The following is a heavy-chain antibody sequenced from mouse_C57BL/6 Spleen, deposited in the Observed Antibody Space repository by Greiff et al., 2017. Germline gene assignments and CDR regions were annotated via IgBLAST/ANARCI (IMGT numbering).Heavy chain of an antibody. CDR2: IDPEDGET. Sequence: EVQLQQSGAELVKPGASVKLSCTASGFNFKDYYMHWVKQRTEQGLEWIGRIDPEDGETKYDPKFQGKATITADTSSNTAYLQLSSLTSEDTAVYYCARGGAYGYEAWFAYWGQGTLVTVSA. J-gene: IGHJ3*01. CDR3: ARGGAYGYEAWFAY. V-gene: IGHV14-2*01. CDR1: GFNFKDYY. D-gene: IGHD2-2*01.